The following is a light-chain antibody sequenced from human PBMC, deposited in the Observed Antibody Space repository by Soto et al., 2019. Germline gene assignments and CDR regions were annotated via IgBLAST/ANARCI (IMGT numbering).Light chain of an antibody. CDR2: EGS. CDR1: SSDVGNYNL. V-gene: IGLV2-14*02. CDR3: QSYDSSLSGWV. J-gene: IGLJ3*02. Sequence: QSALTQPASVSGSPGQSITISCTGTSSDVGNYNLVSWYQQHPGKAPKLMIYEGSKRPSGVSIRFSGSKSGNTASPTISGLPAEDEADYYCQSYDSSLSGWVFGGGTKLTVL.